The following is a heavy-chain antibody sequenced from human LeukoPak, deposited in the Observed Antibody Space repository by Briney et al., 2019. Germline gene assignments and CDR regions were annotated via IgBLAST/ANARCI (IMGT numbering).Heavy chain of an antibody. J-gene: IGHJ4*02. Sequence: PGGSLRLSCSASGFTLSSFAMHWVRQAPGKGLEDVSAISNNGGWTYYADSVKGRFTISRDNSKNTLYLQMSSLRPEGTAVYYCVRDDKYYYDSGGYPAWGQGTLVTVSS. CDR1: GFTLSSFA. D-gene: IGHD3-22*01. CDR2: ISNNGGWT. CDR3: VRDDKYYYDSGGYPA. V-gene: IGHV3-64D*09.